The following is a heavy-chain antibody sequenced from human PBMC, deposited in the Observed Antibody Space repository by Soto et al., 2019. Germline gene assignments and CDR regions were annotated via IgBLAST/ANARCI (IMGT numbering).Heavy chain of an antibody. CDR3: ARPQFSGTYHDPFKI. CDR2: VYYGENT. J-gene: IGHJ3*02. CDR1: GGSISGYY. D-gene: IGHD1-26*01. V-gene: IGHV4-39*02. Sequence: SETLSLTCTVSGGSISGYYWAWVRQPPGRGLEWIGSVYYGENTYYNPSLKSRVTISVDTSKNLFSLNLSSVTAADTAMYYCARPQFSGTYHDPFKIWGPGTMVTVSS.